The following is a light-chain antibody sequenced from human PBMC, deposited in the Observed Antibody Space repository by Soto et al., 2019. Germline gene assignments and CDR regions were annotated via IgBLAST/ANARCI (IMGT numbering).Light chain of an antibody. J-gene: IGKJ4*01. V-gene: IGKV3-15*01. CDR3: QQYNNWPLT. Sequence: EVLLTQSPATLSLSPGETATLFCRASQSVTTYLAWYQQKPGQPPRLLIYDASNRATGIPARFSGSGSGTEFTLIIGTLQSEDFAVYYCQQYNNWPLTFGGGTKVEIK. CDR2: DAS. CDR1: QSVTTY.